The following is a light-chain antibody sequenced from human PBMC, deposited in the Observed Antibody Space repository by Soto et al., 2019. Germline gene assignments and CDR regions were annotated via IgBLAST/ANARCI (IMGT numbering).Light chain of an antibody. V-gene: IGKV3-15*01. J-gene: IGKJ4*01. CDR3: QQYNNWLSN. Sequence: EIVMTQSPATLSVSPGERATLSCRASQSVSINLAWYQQKPGHAPRLLIYGASTRATGIPARFTGSGSGTDFTLTISSLQSEDFAVYYCQQYNNWLSNFGGGTKVEIK. CDR2: GAS. CDR1: QSVSIN.